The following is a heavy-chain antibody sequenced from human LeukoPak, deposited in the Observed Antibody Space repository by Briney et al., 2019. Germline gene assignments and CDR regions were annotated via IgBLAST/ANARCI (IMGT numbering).Heavy chain of an antibody. V-gene: IGHV3-23*01. Sequence: GGSLRLSCAASGFTYSSYAMSWVRQAPGKGLEWVSAISGSGGSTYYADSVKGRFTISRDNSKNTLYLQMNSLRAEDTAVYYCARRIAVAGRGFDYWGQGTLVTVSS. CDR3: ARRIAVAGRGFDY. CDR2: ISGSGGST. J-gene: IGHJ4*02. D-gene: IGHD6-19*01. CDR1: GFTYSSYA.